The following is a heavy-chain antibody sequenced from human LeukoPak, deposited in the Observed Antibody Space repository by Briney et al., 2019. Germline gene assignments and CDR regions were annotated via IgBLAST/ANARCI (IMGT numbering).Heavy chain of an antibody. V-gene: IGHV3-23*01. Sequence: GGSLRLSCAASGFTFSSFDMTWVRQAPGKGLEWVSTISVCATNTYYADSVKGRFTISRDNSKNTLYLQMNSLRADDTAVYYCATITSMRVVLISWGQGTLVTVSS. CDR1: GFTFSSFD. D-gene: IGHD3-22*01. CDR3: ATITSMRVVLIS. CDR2: ISVCATNT. J-gene: IGHJ1*01.